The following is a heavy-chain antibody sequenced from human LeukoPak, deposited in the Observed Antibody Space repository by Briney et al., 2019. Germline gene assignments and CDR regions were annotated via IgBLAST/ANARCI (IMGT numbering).Heavy chain of an antibody. V-gene: IGHV3-7*03. CDR3: ARRQRYSYGYDY. J-gene: IGHJ4*02. D-gene: IGHD5-18*01. CDR1: GFTFSSYA. Sequence: KSGGSLRLSCAASGFTFSSYAMSWVRQAPGKGLEWVAYIKQDGSEKYYVDSVKGRFTISRDNAKNSLYLQMNSLRAEDTAMYYCARRQRYSYGYDYWGQGTLVTVSS. CDR2: IKQDGSEK.